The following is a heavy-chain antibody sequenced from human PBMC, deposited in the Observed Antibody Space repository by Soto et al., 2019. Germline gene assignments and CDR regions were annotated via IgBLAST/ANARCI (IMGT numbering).Heavy chain of an antibody. D-gene: IGHD3-9*01. V-gene: IGHV4-4*02. CDR1: GASIGTSNW. Sequence: QVQLQESGPGLVKPLGTLSLTCAVSGASIGTSNWWSWVRQSPGKGLEWIGEIHDSGSTEYNPSLKSRVTISLDKSKNQFSLNVSSVTAADTAVYYCARLKPYDILNKSDYWGQGSLVTVSS. CDR2: IHDSGST. J-gene: IGHJ4*02. CDR3: ARLKPYDILNKSDY.